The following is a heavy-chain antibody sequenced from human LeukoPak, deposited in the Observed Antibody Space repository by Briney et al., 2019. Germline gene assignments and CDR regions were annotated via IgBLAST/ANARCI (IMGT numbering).Heavy chain of an antibody. CDR2: IIPILGIA. CDR1: GGTFSSYA. D-gene: IGHD1-26*01. V-gene: IGHV1-69*04. Sequence: SVKVSCKASGGTFSSYAISWVRQAPGQGLEWMGRIIPILGIANYAQKFQGRVTITADKSTSTAYMELSSLRSEDTAVYYCARDRGSYNNWFDPWGQGTRVTVSS. CDR3: ARDRGSYNNWFDP. J-gene: IGHJ5*02.